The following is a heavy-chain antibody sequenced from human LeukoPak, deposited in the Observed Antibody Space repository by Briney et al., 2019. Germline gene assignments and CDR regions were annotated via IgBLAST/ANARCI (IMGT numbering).Heavy chain of an antibody. CDR3: AKASGHYYFDH. CDR2: ISSSGRSA. CDR1: GFTFSSYA. J-gene: IGHJ4*02. V-gene: IGHV3-23*01. D-gene: IGHD6-19*01. Sequence: GGSLRLSCAASGFTFSSYAMSWVRLAPGKGLEWVSSISSSGRSAYNADSVKGRFTISRDNSKNTLYLQMNSLRAEDTAGYYCAKASGHYYFDHWGQGTLVTVSS.